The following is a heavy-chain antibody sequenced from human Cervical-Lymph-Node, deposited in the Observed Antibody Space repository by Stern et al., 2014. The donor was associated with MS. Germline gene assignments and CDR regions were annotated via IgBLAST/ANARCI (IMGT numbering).Heavy chain of an antibody. V-gene: IGHV3-7*01. CDR2: IKPDGTEK. D-gene: IGHD1-26*01. Sequence: EVQLVESGGGLVPPGGSLRLSCAASGFDFSNYWMTWVRQAPMKGLEWVASIKPDGTEKYYVDSVKGRFTISRDNAKNSLSLQMNSLRAEDTAVYYCARWGGTVGTTSGDYWGQGNLVTVSS. CDR1: GFDFSNYW. J-gene: IGHJ4*02. CDR3: ARWGGTVGTTSGDY.